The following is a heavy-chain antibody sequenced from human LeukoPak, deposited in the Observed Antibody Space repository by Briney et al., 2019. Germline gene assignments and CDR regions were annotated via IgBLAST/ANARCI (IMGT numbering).Heavy chain of an antibody. CDR3: AKDSSSRWYTDY. CDR1: GFTFSSYM. CDR2: IRYDGSNK. V-gene: IGHV3-30*02. Sequence: GGSLRLSCAASGFTFSSYMMTWVRQAPGKGLEWVAFIRYDGSNKYYADSVKGRFTISRDNSKNTLYLQMNSLRAEDTAVYYCAKDSSSRWYTDYWGQGTLVTVSS. D-gene: IGHD6-13*01. J-gene: IGHJ4*02.